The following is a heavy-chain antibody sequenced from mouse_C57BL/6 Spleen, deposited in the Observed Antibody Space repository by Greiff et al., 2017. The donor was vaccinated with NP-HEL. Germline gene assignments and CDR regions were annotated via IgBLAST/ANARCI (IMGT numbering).Heavy chain of an antibody. CDR3: TRYGYDDY. D-gene: IGHD2-2*01. Sequence: VQLQESGAELVRPGASVTLSCKASGYTFTDYEMHWVKQTPVHGLEWIGAIDPETGGTAYNQKFKGKAILTADKSSSTAYMELRSLTSEDSAVYYCTRYGYDDYWGQGTTLTVSS. CDR2: IDPETGGT. J-gene: IGHJ2*01. CDR1: GYTFTDYE. V-gene: IGHV1-15*01.